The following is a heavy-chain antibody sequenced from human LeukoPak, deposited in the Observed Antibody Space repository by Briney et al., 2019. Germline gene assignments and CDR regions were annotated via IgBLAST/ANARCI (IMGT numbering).Heavy chain of an antibody. CDR2: IYYSGST. J-gene: IGHJ6*03. Sequence: SETLSLTCTVSGGSISSYYWSWIRQPPGKGLEWIGYIYYSGSTNYNPSLKSRVTISVDASKNQFSLKLSSVTAADTAVYYCARARVVDTAMVTGLYYYYYYYMDVWGKGTTVTVSS. CDR1: GGSISSYY. CDR3: ARARVVDTAMVTGLYYYYYYYMDV. V-gene: IGHV4-59*01. D-gene: IGHD5-18*01.